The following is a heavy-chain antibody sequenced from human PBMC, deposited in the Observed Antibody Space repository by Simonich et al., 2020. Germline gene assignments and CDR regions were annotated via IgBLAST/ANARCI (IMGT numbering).Heavy chain of an antibody. D-gene: IGHD2-15*01. CDR2: NRGYKGKT. Sequence: QVQLVQSGAEVKKPGASVKVSCKASGYTFTSYGISWVRQAPGQGLEWMGWNRGYKGKTNYAQKLQGRVTMTTDTSTSTAYMELRSLRSDDTAVYYCARASRGTWWYYYFDYWGQGTLVTVSS. CDR3: ARASRGTWWYYYFDY. J-gene: IGHJ4*02. V-gene: IGHV1-18*01. CDR1: GYTFTSYG.